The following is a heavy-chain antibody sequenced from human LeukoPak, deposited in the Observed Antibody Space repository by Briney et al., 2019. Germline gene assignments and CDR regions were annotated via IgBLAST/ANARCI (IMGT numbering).Heavy chain of an antibody. V-gene: IGHV3-49*04. D-gene: IGHD3-22*01. J-gene: IGHJ4*02. CDR3: TRVGYDSSGYYYSFDY. Sequence: GRSLRLSCTASGSTFGDYAMSWVRQAPGKGLEWVGFIRSKAYGGTTEYAASVKGRFTISRDDSKSIAYLQMNSLKTEDTAVYYCTRVGYDSSGYYYSFDYWGQGTLVTVSS. CDR2: IRSKAYGGTT. CDR1: GSTFGDYA.